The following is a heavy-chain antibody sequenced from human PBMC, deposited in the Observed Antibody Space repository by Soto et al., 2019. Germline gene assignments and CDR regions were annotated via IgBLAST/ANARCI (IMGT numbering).Heavy chain of an antibody. CDR2: IHPSGGTA. D-gene: IGHD2-15*01. Sequence: QVQLVQSGVEVKKPGASVKVSCKASGYTFTNYYIHWVRQAPGQGLEWMGIIHPSGGTATYAQKFQGRVSMARDTSTSTVHMELSSLRSEDTAVYYCARADGGNRFDYWGQGTLVTVSS. V-gene: IGHV1-46*01. J-gene: IGHJ4*02. CDR1: GYTFTNYY. CDR3: ARADGGNRFDY.